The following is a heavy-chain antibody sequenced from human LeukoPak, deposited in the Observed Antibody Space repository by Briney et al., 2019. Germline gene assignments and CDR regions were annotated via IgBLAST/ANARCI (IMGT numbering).Heavy chain of an antibody. J-gene: IGHJ3*02. CDR1: GYTFHTYD. V-gene: IGHV1-18*01. D-gene: IGHD1-26*01. CDR3: ARVGRSGSRGAFDI. Sequence: ASVRVSCRASGYTFHTYDITWVRQAPGQGLEWMGWIRSQNGATNYAQKLQGRVTMTTDASTSTVHMELRSLRSDDTAVYYCARVGRSGSRGAFDIWGQGTMVIVSA. CDR2: IRSQNGAT.